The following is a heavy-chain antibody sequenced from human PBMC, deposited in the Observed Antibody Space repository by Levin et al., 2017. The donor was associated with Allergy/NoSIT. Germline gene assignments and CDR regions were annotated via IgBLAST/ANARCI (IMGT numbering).Heavy chain of an antibody. J-gene: IGHJ5*02. CDR2: INAGNGNT. CDR3: ARVRPWVAARLDP. D-gene: IGHD6-6*01. CDR1: GYTFTSYA. Sequence: GESLKISCKASGYTFTSYAMHWVRQAPGQRLEWMGWINAGNGNTKYSQKFQGRVTITRDTSASTAYMELSSLRSEDTAVYYCARVRPWVAARLDPWGQGTLVTVSS. V-gene: IGHV1-3*01.